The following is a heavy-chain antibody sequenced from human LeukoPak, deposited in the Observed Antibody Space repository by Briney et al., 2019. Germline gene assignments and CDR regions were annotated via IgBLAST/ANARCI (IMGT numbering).Heavy chain of an antibody. D-gene: IGHD3-9*01. CDR1: GFTFSSYW. V-gene: IGHV3-7*01. Sequence: GGSLRLSCAASGFTFSSYWTSWVRQAPGKGLEWVANIKQDGSEKYYVDSVKGRFTISRDNAKNSLYLQMNSLRAEDTAVYYCARGPEGYDILTGYFDSWGQGTLVTVSS. CDR2: IKQDGSEK. J-gene: IGHJ4*02. CDR3: ARGPEGYDILTGYFDS.